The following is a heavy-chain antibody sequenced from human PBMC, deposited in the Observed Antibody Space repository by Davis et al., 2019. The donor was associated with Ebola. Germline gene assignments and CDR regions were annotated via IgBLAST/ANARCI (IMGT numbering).Heavy chain of an antibody. CDR3: ARQPLRLLEWFHFDY. J-gene: IGHJ4*02. CDR2: INHSGST. D-gene: IGHD3-3*01. V-gene: IGHV4-34*01. CDR1: GGSFSDFY. Sequence: MPSETLSLTCAVYGGSFSDFYWSWIRQPPGKGLEWIGEINHSGSTNYNPSLKSRVTISVDASKNQFFLKLSSVTAADTAMYYCARQPLRLLEWFHFDYWGQGTLVTVSS.